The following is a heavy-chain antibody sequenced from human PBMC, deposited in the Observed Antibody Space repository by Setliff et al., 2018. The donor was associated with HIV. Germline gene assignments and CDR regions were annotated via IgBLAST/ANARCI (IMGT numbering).Heavy chain of an antibody. CDR1: GFTFSSYW. V-gene: IGHV3-7*01. CDR2: IKQDGSEK. CDR3: AKDPNSGWHVGFYNYGMDV. Sequence: PGGSLRLSCAASGFTFSSYWMSWVRQAPGKGLEWVANIKQDGSEKYYVDSVKGRFTISRDNAKNSLYLQMNSLRAEDTAVYYCAKDPNSGWHVGFYNYGMDVWGQGTTVTVSS. D-gene: IGHD6-25*01. J-gene: IGHJ6*02.